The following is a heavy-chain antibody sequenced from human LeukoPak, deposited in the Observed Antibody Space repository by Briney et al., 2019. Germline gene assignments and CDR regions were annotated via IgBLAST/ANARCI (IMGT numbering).Heavy chain of an antibody. Sequence: SETLSLTCTVSGGSISSYYWSWIRQPAGKGLEWIGRIYTSGSTNYNPSLKSRVTMSVDTSKNQFSLKLSSVTAADTAVYYCARDPRITGTTSWFDPWGQGTLVTVSS. CDR3: ARDPRITGTTSWFDP. J-gene: IGHJ5*02. D-gene: IGHD1-7*01. CDR1: GGSISSYY. CDR2: IYTSGST. V-gene: IGHV4-4*07.